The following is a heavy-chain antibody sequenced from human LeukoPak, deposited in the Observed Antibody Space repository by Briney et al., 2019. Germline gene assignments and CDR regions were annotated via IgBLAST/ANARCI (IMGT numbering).Heavy chain of an antibody. CDR3: ARGRGRVILTFDY. CDR1: GFKLGEYA. D-gene: IGHD3-10*01. J-gene: IGHJ4*02. Sequence: PARSLRLSCTGSGFKLGEYAVNWVRQAPGKGMEWVGFMRDKSYGSTTQYAASVKGRFTISRDDSKGIAYLQMDDLKTEDTALYYCARGRGRVILTFDYWGEGTLVTVSS. V-gene: IGHV3-49*04. CDR2: MRDKSYGSTT.